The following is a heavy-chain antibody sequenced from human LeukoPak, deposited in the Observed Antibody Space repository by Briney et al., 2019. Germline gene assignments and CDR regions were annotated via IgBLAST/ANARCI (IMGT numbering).Heavy chain of an antibody. Sequence: ASVKVSCKASGYTFTGYYMHWVRQAPGQGLEWMGMTDPSSGNINYPKKFQGRVTVTRDTSTSTLYMELSSLRSDDTAVYYCAREPTGGSCYFDYWGQGTLVTVSS. CDR1: GYTFTGYY. CDR3: AREPTGGSCYFDY. CDR2: TDPSSGNI. J-gene: IGHJ4*02. V-gene: IGHV1-46*01. D-gene: IGHD1-26*01.